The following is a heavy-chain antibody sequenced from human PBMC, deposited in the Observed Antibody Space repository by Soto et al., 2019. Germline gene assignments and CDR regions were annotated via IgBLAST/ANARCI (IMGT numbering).Heavy chain of an antibody. V-gene: IGHV3-30*18. CDR3: ANGYYFDY. Sequence: VGSLRLSCAASGFTFSSYGMHWVRQAPGKGLEWVAVISYDGSNKYYADSVKGRFTISRDNSKNTLYLQMNSLRAEDTAVYYCANGYYFDYWGQGTLVTVSS. J-gene: IGHJ4*02. CDR1: GFTFSSYG. CDR2: ISYDGSNK.